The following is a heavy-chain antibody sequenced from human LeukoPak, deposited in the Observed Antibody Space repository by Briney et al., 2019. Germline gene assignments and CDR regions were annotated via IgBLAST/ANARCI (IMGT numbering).Heavy chain of an antibody. CDR3: ARVRRGVYDFWSGSDYYGMDV. Sequence: SETLSPTCTVSGGSISSYYWSWIRQPPGKGLEWIGYIYYSGSTNYNPSLKSRVTISVDTSKNQFSLKLSSVTAADTAVYYCARVRRGVYDFWSGSDYYGMDVWGQGTTVTVSS. J-gene: IGHJ6*02. CDR1: GGSISSYY. D-gene: IGHD3-3*01. V-gene: IGHV4-59*01. CDR2: IYYSGST.